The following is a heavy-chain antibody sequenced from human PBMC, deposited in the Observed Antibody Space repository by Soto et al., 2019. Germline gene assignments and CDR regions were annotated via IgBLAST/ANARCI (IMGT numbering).Heavy chain of an antibody. CDR1: GFTFSSYA. CDR3: VRDRITGTTIDAFDI. J-gene: IGHJ3*02. CDR2: ISSSSSYI. V-gene: IGHV3-21*01. Sequence: GGSLRLSCAASGFTFSSYAMSWVRQAPGKGLEWVSAISSSSSYIYYADSVKGRFTISRDNAKNSLYLQMNSLRAEDTAVYYCVRDRITGTTIDAFDIWGQGTMVTVSS. D-gene: IGHD1-7*01.